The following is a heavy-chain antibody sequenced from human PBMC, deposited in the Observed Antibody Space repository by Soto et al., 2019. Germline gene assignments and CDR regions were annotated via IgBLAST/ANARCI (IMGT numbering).Heavy chain of an antibody. D-gene: IGHD6-13*01. CDR2: IIPILGIA. V-gene: IGHV1-69*02. J-gene: IGHJ4*02. Sequence: QVQLVQSGAEVKKPGSSVKVSCKASGGTFSSYTISWVRQAPGQGIEWMGRIIPILGIANYAQKFQGRVTVTAAKSTSTAYMELSSLRSDDTAVYYCAAEGVEGSSSWSTLPFDYWGQGTLDSVSS. CDR1: GGTFSSYT. CDR3: AAEGVEGSSSWSTLPFDY.